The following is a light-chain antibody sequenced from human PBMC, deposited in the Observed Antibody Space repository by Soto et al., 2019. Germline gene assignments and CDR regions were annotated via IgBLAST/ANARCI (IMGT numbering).Light chain of an antibody. Sequence: QSLLPHPASVSRSPGHSITISFTGTISYVCGYNYFSWYQQQSGKAPKLMIHEFSNRPSGFSNRFSGSKSGNTASLTISVLQAEDEADYYCSSYTSSRAYVFGIGTKVT. CDR2: EFS. V-gene: IGLV2-14*01. CDR3: SSYTSSRAYV. J-gene: IGLJ1*01. CDR1: ISYVCGYNY.